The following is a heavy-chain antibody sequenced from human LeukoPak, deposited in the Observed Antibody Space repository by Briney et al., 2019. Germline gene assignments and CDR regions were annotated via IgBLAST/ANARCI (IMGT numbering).Heavy chain of an antibody. D-gene: IGHD3-10*01. V-gene: IGHV3-23*01. CDR2: ITGNTGSA. CDR3: AKDAVAPGSGGDYFDY. J-gene: IGHJ4*02. Sequence: GGSLRLSCAASGFTFSSNAMSWVRQAPGKGLEWVSVITGNTGSAYYADSVKGRFTISRDNSKNTLSLQMNSLRAEDTAVYYCAKDAVAPGSGGDYFDYWGQGTLVTVSS. CDR1: GFTFSSNA.